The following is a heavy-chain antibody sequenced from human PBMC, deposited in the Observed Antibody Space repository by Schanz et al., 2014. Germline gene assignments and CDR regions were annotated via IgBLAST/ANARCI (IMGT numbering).Heavy chain of an antibody. D-gene: IGHD5-12*01. CDR2: INSVGSNT. J-gene: IGHJ4*02. V-gene: IGHV3-74*01. CDR1: GFTFSSHW. CDR3: ARKVVATIGGYYDN. Sequence: PGGSLRLSCAASGFTFSSHWMHWVRQDPGKGLVWVARINSVGSNTDYADSVTGRFTISRDNAKNTLYLQMNSLRAEDTAVYYCARKVVATIGGYYDNWGQGTLVIVSS.